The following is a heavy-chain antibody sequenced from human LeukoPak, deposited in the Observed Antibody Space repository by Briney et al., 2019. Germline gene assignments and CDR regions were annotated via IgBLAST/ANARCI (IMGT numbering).Heavy chain of an antibody. J-gene: IGHJ4*02. CDR1: GFTFSTFA. CDR3: ATYRQVLLPFES. D-gene: IGHD2-8*02. Sequence: GGSLRLSCAASGFTFSTFAMIWVRQPPGKGLEWVSSIFPSGGEIHYADSVRGRFTISRDNSKSTLSMQMNSLRDEDTAIYYCATYRQVLLPFESWGQGTLVTVSS. V-gene: IGHV3-23*01. CDR2: IFPSGGEI.